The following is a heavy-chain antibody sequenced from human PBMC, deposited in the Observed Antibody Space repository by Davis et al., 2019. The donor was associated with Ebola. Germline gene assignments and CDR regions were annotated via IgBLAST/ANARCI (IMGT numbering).Heavy chain of an antibody. CDR3: ARDRLGYCSGGSCFNWFDP. V-gene: IGHV1-18*01. Sequence: ASVKVSCKASGYTFTSYGISWVRQAPGQGLEWMGWISGYNGNTNYAQKLQGRVTMTTDTSTSTAYMELRSLRSDDTAVYYCARDRLGYCSGGSCFNWFDPWGQGTLVTVSS. J-gene: IGHJ5*02. D-gene: IGHD2-15*01. CDR1: GYTFTSYG. CDR2: ISGYNGNT.